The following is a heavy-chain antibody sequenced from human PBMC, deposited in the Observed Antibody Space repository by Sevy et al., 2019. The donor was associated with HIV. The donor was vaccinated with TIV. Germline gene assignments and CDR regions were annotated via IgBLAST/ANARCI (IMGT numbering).Heavy chain of an antibody. CDR1: GGSISSGGYY. J-gene: IGHJ4*02. D-gene: IGHD6-13*01. CDR2: IYYSGST. Sequence: SETLSLTCTVSGGSISSGGYYWSWIRQHPGKGLEWIGYIYYSGSTYYNPSLKGRFTISVDTSKNQFSLKLSSVTAADTAVYYCASSSWYGGYFDYWGQGTLVTVSS. V-gene: IGHV4-31*03. CDR3: ASSSWYGGYFDY.